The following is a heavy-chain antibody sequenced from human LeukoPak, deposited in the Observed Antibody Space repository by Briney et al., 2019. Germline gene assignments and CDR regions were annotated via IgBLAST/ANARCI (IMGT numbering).Heavy chain of an antibody. D-gene: IGHD3-3*01. CDR2: IYYSGST. CDR3: ARVFYDFWSGTGLAFDI. J-gene: IGHJ3*02. CDR1: GGSISSSSYY. Sequence: SETLSLTCTVSGGSISSSSYYWGWIRQPPGKGLEWIGSIYYSGSTYYNPSLKSRVTISVDTSKNQFSLKLSSVTAADTAVYYCARVFYDFWSGTGLAFDIWGQGTMVTVSS. V-gene: IGHV4-39*07.